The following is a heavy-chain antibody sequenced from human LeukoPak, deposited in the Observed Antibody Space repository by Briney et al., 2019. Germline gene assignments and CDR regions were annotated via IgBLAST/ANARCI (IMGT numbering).Heavy chain of an antibody. V-gene: IGHV3-23*01. Sequence: TGGSLRLSCAASGFTFSSYAMSWVRQAPGKGLEWVSVIGGNTVTTYYADSVKGRFTISRDNSRNMLYLQMNSLRAEDTAVYYCAKDRRNFDLWGRGTLVTVYS. J-gene: IGHJ2*01. CDR1: GFTFSSYA. CDR3: AKDRRNFDL. CDR2: IGGNTVTT.